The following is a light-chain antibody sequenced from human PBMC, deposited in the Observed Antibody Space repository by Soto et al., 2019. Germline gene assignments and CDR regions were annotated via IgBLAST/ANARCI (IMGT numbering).Light chain of an antibody. CDR1: QSVASN. CDR2: RAS. V-gene: IGKV3-15*01. J-gene: IGKJ2*01. CDR3: QQYNNWPPGYT. Sequence: EILLTQPQATLSVSPGEKATLSCRASQSVASNLAWYQQKPGQTPRLLIYRASTRATGIPARFSGSGSGTEFTLTISSLQSEDFAVYYCQQYNNWPPGYTFGQGTKLEIK.